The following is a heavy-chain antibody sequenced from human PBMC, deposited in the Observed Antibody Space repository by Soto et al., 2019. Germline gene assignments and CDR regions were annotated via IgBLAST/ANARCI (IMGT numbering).Heavy chain of an antibody. CDR3: ARDRCRGASCYQTYAFDI. CDR1: GFNFSSYT. J-gene: IGHJ3*02. V-gene: IGHV3-21*01. CDR2: ISISSRYI. D-gene: IGHD2-15*01. Sequence: PGGSLRLSCAASGFNFSSYTMNWVRQAPGKGLEWVSSISISSRYIYYADSVKGRFTISRDDAKNSLSLQMNSLRAEDTAVYYCARDRCRGASCYQTYAFDIWGQGTMVTVSS.